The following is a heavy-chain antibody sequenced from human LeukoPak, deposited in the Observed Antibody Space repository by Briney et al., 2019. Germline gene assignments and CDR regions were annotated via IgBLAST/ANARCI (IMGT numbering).Heavy chain of an antibody. Sequence: GGSLRLSCAASGFTFSTYSMNWVRQAPGKGLEWVSYISSSSSTIYYADSVKGRFTISRDNAKNSLYLQMNSLRAEDTAVYYCARGDDSGYYDYFDYWGQGALVTVSS. CDR2: ISSSSSTI. V-gene: IGHV3-48*01. D-gene: IGHD3-22*01. CDR3: ARGDDSGYYDYFDY. J-gene: IGHJ4*02. CDR1: GFTFSTYS.